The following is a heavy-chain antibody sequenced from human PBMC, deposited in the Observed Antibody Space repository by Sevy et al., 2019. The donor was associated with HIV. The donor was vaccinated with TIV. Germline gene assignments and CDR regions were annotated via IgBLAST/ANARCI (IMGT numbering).Heavy chain of an antibody. V-gene: IGHV3-15*01. D-gene: IGHD1-26*01. CDR3: TTVKGNREWELWFDP. CDR1: GLTFSNAW. Sequence: GGSLRLSCAASGLTFSNAWMSWVRQAPGKGLEWVGHIKRKTEGGTTDYAAPVKGRFTISRDDSKNTLSLQMNSLKTEDTAVYYCTTVKGNREWELWFDPWGQGTLVTVSS. CDR2: IKRKTEGGTT. J-gene: IGHJ5*02.